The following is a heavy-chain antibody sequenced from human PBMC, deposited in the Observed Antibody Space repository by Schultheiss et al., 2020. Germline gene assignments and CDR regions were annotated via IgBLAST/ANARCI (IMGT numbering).Heavy chain of an antibody. V-gene: IGHV3-33*08. Sequence: GGSLRLSCAASGFTFSSYSMNWVRQAPGKGLEWVAVIWYDGSNKYYADSVKGRFTISRDNSKNTLYLQMNSLRAEDTAVYYCAREKWQLGPAVDVWGQGTTVTVSS. CDR2: IWYDGSNK. CDR3: AREKWQLGPAVDV. J-gene: IGHJ6*02. D-gene: IGHD6-6*01. CDR1: GFTFSSYS.